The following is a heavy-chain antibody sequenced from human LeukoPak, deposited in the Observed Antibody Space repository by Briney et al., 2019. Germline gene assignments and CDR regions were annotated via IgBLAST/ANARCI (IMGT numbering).Heavy chain of an antibody. V-gene: IGHV3-30*18. CDR1: GFTFSSYG. Sequence: PGGSLRLSCAASGFTFSSYGMHWVRQTPGKGLEWAAVISYDGSNKYYADSVKGRFTISRDNSKNTLYLQMNSLRAEDTAVYFCAKGGRLQSPTDYWGQGTLVTVSS. D-gene: IGHD5-24*01. J-gene: IGHJ4*02. CDR2: ISYDGSNK. CDR3: AKGGRLQSPTDY.